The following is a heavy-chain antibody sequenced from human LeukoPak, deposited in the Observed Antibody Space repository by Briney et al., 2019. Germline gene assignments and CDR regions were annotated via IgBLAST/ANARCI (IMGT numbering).Heavy chain of an antibody. Sequence: PSQTLSLTCTVSGGSISSGGYYWSWIRQHPGKGLEWIGYIYYSGSTYYNPSLKSRVTISVDTSKNQFSLKLSSVTAADTAVYYCVRVWVVVVGPGAFDIWGQGTMVTVSS. CDR1: GGSISSGGYY. CDR3: VRVWVVVVGPGAFDI. CDR2: IYYSGST. D-gene: IGHD3-22*01. V-gene: IGHV4-31*03. J-gene: IGHJ3*02.